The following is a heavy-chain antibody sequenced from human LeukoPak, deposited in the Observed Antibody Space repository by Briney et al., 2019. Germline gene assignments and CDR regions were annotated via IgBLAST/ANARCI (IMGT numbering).Heavy chain of an antibody. J-gene: IGHJ4*02. CDR2: IWYDGSNK. CDR3: ARDEDHYFDY. CDR1: GFTFSSYG. Sequence: GGSLRLSCAASGFTFSSYGIHWVRQAPGKGLEWVAVIWYDGSNKYCADSVKGRFTISRDNSKNTLYLQMNSLRAEDTAVYYCARDEDHYFDYWGQGTLVTVSS. V-gene: IGHV3-33*01.